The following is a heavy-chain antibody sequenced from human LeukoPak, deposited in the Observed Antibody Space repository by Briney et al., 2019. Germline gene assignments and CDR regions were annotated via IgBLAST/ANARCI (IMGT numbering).Heavy chain of an antibody. J-gene: IGHJ4*02. D-gene: IGHD3-22*01. V-gene: IGHV4-4*02. CDR1: GGSISSTNW. CDR3: AKKKYYDSSPLDF. Sequence: SETLSLTCAASGGSISSTNWWSWVRLPPGKGLAWIGEIYHSGSTNYNPSLKSRVTISVDKSKNQFSLKLSSVTAADTAVYYCAKKKYYDSSPLDFWGQGTLVTVSS. CDR2: IYHSGST.